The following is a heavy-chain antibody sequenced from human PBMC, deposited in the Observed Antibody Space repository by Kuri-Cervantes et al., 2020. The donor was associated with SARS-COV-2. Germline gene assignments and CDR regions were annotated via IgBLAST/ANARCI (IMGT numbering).Heavy chain of an antibody. D-gene: IGHD4-23*01. J-gene: IGHJ6*04. CDR2: INHSGST. Sequence: GSLRLSCAVYGGSFSGYYWSWIRQPPGKGLEWIGEINHSGSTNYNPSLKSRVTISVDTSKNQFSLKLSSVTAADTAVYYCARPGGFLDVWAKGTTVTVSS. CDR3: ARPGGFLDV. V-gene: IGHV4-34*01. CDR1: GGSFSGYY.